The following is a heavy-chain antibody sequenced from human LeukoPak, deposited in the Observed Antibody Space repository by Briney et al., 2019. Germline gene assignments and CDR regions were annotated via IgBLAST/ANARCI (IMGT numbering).Heavy chain of an antibody. CDR2: IKQDGSEK. CDR3: ASHLYGGW. Sequence: GGSLRLSCAASGFTFSSYWVSWVRQAPGKGLEWVANIKQDGSEKYYVDSVKGRFTISRDNAKNSLYLQMNSLRAEDTAVYYCASHLYGGWWGQGTLVTVSS. V-gene: IGHV3-7*03. CDR1: GFTFSSYW. D-gene: IGHD5-12*01. J-gene: IGHJ4*02.